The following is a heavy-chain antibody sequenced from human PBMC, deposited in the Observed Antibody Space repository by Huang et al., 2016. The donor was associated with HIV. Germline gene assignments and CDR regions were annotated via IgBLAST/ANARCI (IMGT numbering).Heavy chain of an antibody. J-gene: IGHJ6*03. V-gene: IGHV4-34*01. Sequence: QVQLQQWGAGLLRPSETLSLTCAVYGGSFSGYYGTWIRQPPGKGLEWIGEINHSESTNYNPSRKRRVTISVDTSRNQFSLTLTSVTAADTAVYYCARGQGGYYYYYMDVWGKGTTVTVSS. CDR2: INHSEST. CDR3: ARGQGGYYYYYMDV. CDR1: GGSFSGYY.